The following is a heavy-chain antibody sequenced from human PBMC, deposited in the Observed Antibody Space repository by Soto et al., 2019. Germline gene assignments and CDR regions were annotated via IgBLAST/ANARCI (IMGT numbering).Heavy chain of an antibody. J-gene: IGHJ4*02. CDR1: GGSFSGYY. CDR3: AREGWLVRNFDY. Sequence: SETLSLTCAVYGGSFSGYYWSWIRQPPGKGLEWIGEINHSGSTNYNPSLKSRVTISLDTSKNQFSLKLSSVTAADTAVYYCAREGWLVRNFDYWGQGTLVTVSS. D-gene: IGHD6-19*01. V-gene: IGHV4-34*01. CDR2: INHSGST.